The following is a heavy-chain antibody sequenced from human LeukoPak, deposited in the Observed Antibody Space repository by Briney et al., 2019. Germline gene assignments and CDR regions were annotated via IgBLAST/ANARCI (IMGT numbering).Heavy chain of an antibody. CDR1: DLTLSSNY. CDR3: ATPSASDAFDI. V-gene: IGHV3-53*01. J-gene: IGHJ3*02. CDR2: IYSGGST. Sequence: GGSLRLSCVASDLTLSSNYMSWVRQAPGKGLEWVSFIYSGGSTYYADSVRGRFTISRDNSKNTLYLQMNSLRAEDTAVYYCATPSASDAFDIWGQGTMVTVSS.